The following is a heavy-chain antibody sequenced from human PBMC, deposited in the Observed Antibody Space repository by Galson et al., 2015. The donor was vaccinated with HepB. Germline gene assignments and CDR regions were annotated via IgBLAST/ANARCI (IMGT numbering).Heavy chain of an antibody. D-gene: IGHD2-21*01. V-gene: IGHV3-30*18. CDR2: ISYDGSNK. Sequence: SLRLSCAASGFTFSSYGMHWVRQAPGKGLEWVAVISYDGSNKYYADSVKGRFTISRDNSKNTLYLQMNSLRAEDTAVYYCAKDLCGGDCYQFDYWGQGTLVTVSS. CDR1: GFTFSSYG. J-gene: IGHJ4*02. CDR3: AKDLCGGDCYQFDY.